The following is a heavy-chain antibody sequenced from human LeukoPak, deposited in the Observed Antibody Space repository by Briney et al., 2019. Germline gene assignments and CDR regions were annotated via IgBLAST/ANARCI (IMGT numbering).Heavy chain of an antibody. CDR1: GGSISSGSYY. J-gene: IGHJ5*02. CDR3: AREGLGYCSGGSCYFNWFGP. V-gene: IGHV4-61*02. Sequence: SQTLSLTCTVSGGSISSGSYYWSWIRQPAGKGLEWIGRIYTSGSTNYNPSLKSRVTISVDTSKNQFSLKLSSVTAADTAVYYCAREGLGYCSGGSCYFNWFGPWGQGTLVTVSS. D-gene: IGHD2-15*01. CDR2: IYTSGST.